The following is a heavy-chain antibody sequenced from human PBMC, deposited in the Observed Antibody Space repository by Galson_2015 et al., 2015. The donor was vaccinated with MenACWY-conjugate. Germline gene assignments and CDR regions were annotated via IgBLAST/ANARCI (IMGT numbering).Heavy chain of an antibody. Sequence: SVKVSCKASGYTFTNYYLHWVRQAPGQGLEWMGIINPSGGSTDFAQKFQDRVTMTGDTSTSTVYLELSSLRSEDTAIYYCARAYGGNPVYYFDYWGQGTLLTVSS. V-gene: IGHV1-46*01. CDR1: GYTFTNYY. CDR2: INPSGGST. D-gene: IGHD4-23*01. CDR3: ARAYGGNPVYYFDY. J-gene: IGHJ4*02.